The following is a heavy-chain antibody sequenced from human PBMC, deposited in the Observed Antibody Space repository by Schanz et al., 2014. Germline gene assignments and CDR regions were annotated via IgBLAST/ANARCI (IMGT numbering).Heavy chain of an antibody. D-gene: IGHD6-13*01. V-gene: IGHV3-66*01. Sequence: EVQLVESGGGLVQPGGSLRLSCAASGFSVGNKYMNWVRQAPGKGLEWVSFIYIGGNTYYADSVKGRFTISRDNSKNTLYLQMSSLRAEDTAVYYCAKSQGSSFDSWGQGTLVTVSS. CDR1: GFSVGNKY. J-gene: IGHJ4*02. CDR2: IYIGGNT. CDR3: AKSQGSSFDS.